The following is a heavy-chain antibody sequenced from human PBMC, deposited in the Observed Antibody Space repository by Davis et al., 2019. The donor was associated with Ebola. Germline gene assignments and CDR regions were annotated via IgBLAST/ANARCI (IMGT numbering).Heavy chain of an antibody. V-gene: IGHV3-30-3*01. CDR1: GFTFSSYA. CDR2: ISYDGSNK. D-gene: IGHD3-22*01. J-gene: IGHJ4*02. CDR3: AKASYYYDSSGYYGY. Sequence: PGGSLRLSCAASGFTFSSYAMHWVRQAPGKGLEWVAVISYDGSNKYYADSVKGRFTISRDNSKNTLYLQMNSLRAEDTAVYYCAKASYYYDSSGYYGYWGQGTLVTVSS.